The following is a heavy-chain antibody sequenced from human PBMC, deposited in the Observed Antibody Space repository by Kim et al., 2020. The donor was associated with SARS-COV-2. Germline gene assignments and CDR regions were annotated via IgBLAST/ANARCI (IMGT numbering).Heavy chain of an antibody. CDR1: GFTFSSYA. J-gene: IGHJ6*02. CDR2: ISSNGGST. V-gene: IGHV3-64D*09. D-gene: IGHD3-3*01. Sequence: GGSLRLSCSASGFTFSSYAMHWVRQAPGKGLEYVSAISSNGGSTYYADSVKGRFTISRDNSKNTLYLQMSSLRAEDTAVYYCVKVPNYDFWSMVRGVHHPEDVWGQGTTVTVSS. CDR3: VKVPNYDFWSMVRGVHHPEDV.